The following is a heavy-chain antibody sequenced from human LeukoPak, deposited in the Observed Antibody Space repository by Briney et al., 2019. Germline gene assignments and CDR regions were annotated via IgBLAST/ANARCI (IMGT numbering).Heavy chain of an antibody. J-gene: IGHJ3*02. CDR1: GFTFSSYW. CDR3: AKKLGYCSSTSCPPDAFDI. D-gene: IGHD2-2*01. V-gene: IGHV3-7*01. CDR2: IKQDGSEK. Sequence: GGSLRLSCAASGFTFSSYWMSWVRQAPGKGLEWVANIKQDGSEKYYVDSVKGRFTISRDNAKNSLYLQMNSLRAEDTAVYYCAKKLGYCSSTSCPPDAFDIWGQGTMVTVSS.